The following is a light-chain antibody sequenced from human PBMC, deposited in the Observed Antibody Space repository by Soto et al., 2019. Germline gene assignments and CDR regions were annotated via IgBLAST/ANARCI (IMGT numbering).Light chain of an antibody. CDR1: SSNVGGYNY. J-gene: IGLJ1*01. CDR3: WSYAGRNTYV. V-gene: IGLV2-8*01. CDR2: EVD. Sequence: QSVLTQPPSASGSPGQSVSISCTGSSSNVGGYNYVSWYQQHPGKAPRLIIYEVDKRPPGVPDRFSGSKAGSTASLTVSGLQADDEADYYCWSYAGRNTYVFGPGTKVTVL.